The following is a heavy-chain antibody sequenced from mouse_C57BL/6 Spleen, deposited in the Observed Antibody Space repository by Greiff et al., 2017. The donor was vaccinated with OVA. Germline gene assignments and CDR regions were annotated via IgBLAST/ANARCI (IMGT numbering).Heavy chain of an antibody. CDR2: IYPGDGDT. Sequence: VQLQQSGPELVKPGASVKISCKASGYAFSSSWMHWVKQRPGKGLEWIGRIYPGDGDTNYNGKFKGKATLTADKSSSTAYMQLSSLTSEDSAVYFCARSGWLLPYYFDDWGQGTTLTVSS. CDR3: ARSGWLLPYYFDD. V-gene: IGHV1-82*01. D-gene: IGHD2-3*01. CDR1: GYAFSSSW. J-gene: IGHJ2*01.